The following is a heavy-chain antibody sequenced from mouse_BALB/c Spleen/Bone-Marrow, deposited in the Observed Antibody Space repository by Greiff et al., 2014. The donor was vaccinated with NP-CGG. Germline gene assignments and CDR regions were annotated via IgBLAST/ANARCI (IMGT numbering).Heavy chain of an antibody. CDR3: ARPYYGRAMDY. Sequence: DLVKPGASVKLSCKASGYTFTSYWINWIKQRPGQGLEWIGRIAPGSGSTYYDEMFKGKATLTVDTSSSTAYIQLSSLSSEDSAVYFCARPYYGRAMDYWGQGTSVPVSS. J-gene: IGHJ4*01. D-gene: IGHD1-1*01. CDR1: GYTFTSYW. CDR2: IAPGSGST. V-gene: IGHV1S41*01.